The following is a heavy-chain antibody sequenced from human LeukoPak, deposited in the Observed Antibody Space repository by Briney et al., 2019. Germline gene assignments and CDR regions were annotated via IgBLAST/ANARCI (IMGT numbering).Heavy chain of an antibody. Sequence: GGSLRLSCVASGFTFSTYGMTWVRQAPGKGLEWVSAISGSGGITYYADSVKGRFTISRDNSKNTLYLQLNSLRAEDTAVYYCARGETVYGGAIVYWGQGTLVTVSS. J-gene: IGHJ4*02. D-gene: IGHD3-16*02. CDR2: ISGSGGIT. CDR1: GFTFSTYG. V-gene: IGHV3-23*01. CDR3: ARGETVYGGAIVY.